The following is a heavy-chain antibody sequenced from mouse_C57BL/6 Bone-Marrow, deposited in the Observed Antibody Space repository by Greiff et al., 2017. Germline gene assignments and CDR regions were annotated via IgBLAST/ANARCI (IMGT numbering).Heavy chain of an antibody. V-gene: IGHV3-6*01. CDR1: GYSITSGYY. D-gene: IGHD1-1*01. Sequence: EVKLVESGPGLVKPSQSLSLTCSVTGYSITSGYYWNWIRQFPGNKLEWMGYISYDGSNNYNPSLKNRISITRDTSKNQFFLKLNSVTTEDTATYYCARVYGSSFYWYFDVWGTGTTVTVSS. J-gene: IGHJ1*03. CDR3: ARVYGSSFYWYFDV. CDR2: ISYDGSN.